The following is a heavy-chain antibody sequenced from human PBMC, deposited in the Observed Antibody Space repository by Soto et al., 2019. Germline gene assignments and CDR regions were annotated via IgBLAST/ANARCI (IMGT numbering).Heavy chain of an antibody. D-gene: IGHD4-17*01. CDR1: GFTFSDYY. J-gene: IGHJ6*03. Sequence: GGSLRLSCAASGFTFSDYYMSWIRQAPGKGLEWVSYISSSGSTIYYADSVKGRFTISRDNAKNSLYLQMNSLRAEDTAVYYCARDPLPSTVTTTYYYYYYMDVWGKWTTVTVSS. V-gene: IGHV3-11*01. CDR2: ISSSGSTI. CDR3: ARDPLPSTVTTTYYYYYYMDV.